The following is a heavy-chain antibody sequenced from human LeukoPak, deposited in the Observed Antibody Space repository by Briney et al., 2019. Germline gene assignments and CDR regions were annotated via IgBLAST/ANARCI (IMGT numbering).Heavy chain of an antibody. CDR3: ARVPDITARPCDT. V-gene: IGHV4-34*08. Sequence: GSLRLSCAASGFTVSSNYMSWVRQAPGKGLEWIGEISHTGLTGSNPSLKSRVTIFVDSSKKQFSLRMTSVTAADTGVYYCARVPDITARPCDTWGPGTLVTVSS. CDR2: ISHTGLT. D-gene: IGHD1-1*01. J-gene: IGHJ5*02. CDR1: GFTVSSNY.